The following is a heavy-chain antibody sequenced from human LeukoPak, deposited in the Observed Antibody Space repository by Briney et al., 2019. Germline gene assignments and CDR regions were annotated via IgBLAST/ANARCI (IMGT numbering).Heavy chain of an antibody. Sequence: GASVKVSCKASGYTFISYGISWVRQAPGQGLEWMGWISGYTGNTNYAQNLQGRVTMSTDTSTSTAYMELRSLRSDDTAVYYCARGLGVVTAQSEQPKPRYFDLWGRGTQATVSS. D-gene: IGHD2-21*02. CDR2: ISGYTGNT. CDR1: GYTFISYG. CDR3: ARGLGVVTAQSEQPKPRYFDL. V-gene: IGHV1-18*01. J-gene: IGHJ2*01.